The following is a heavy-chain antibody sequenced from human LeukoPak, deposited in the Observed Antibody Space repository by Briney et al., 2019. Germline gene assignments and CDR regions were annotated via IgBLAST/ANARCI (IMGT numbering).Heavy chain of an antibody. CDR1: GGSISSYY. CDR2: IYYTGST. CDR3: ARLSDSDSSGYYWGFEY. V-gene: IGHV4-59*08. J-gene: IGHJ4*02. Sequence: SETLSLTCTVSGGSISSYYWSWIRQPPGKGLECVGYIYYTGSTNYNPSLKSRVTISVDTSKNQFSLKLSSVTAADTAVYYCARLSDSDSSGYYWGFEYWGQGTLVTVSS. D-gene: IGHD3-22*01.